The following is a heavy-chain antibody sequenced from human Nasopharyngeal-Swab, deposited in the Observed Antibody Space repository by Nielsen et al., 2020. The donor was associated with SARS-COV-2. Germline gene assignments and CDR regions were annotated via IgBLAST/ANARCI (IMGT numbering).Heavy chain of an antibody. Sequence: GESLKISCAASGFTFSSYAMSWVRQAPGKGLEWVSYISSSGTSIYYADSVKGRFTISRDNAKNSLYLQMNSLRAEDTAVYYCAREVVRSFDIWGQGTMVTVSS. J-gene: IGHJ3*02. CDR3: AREVVRSFDI. CDR2: ISSSGTSI. CDR1: GFTFSSYA. V-gene: IGHV3-48*04. D-gene: IGHD2-21*01.